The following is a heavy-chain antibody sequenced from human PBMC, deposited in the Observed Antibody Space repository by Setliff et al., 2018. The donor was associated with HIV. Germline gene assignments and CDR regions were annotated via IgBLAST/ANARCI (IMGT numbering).Heavy chain of an antibody. Sequence: GASVKVSCKASEDTFNSYTIHWVRQTPGQGLEWMGRTIPVLSMSNFALKFQGRGSIFADKSTSTAYLWLNGLTSEDTAIYYCATSFGSGVAPFDNWGQGTLVTVSS. J-gene: IGHJ4*02. CDR2: TIPVLSMS. V-gene: IGHV1-69*02. CDR1: EDTFNSYT. CDR3: ATSFGSGVAPFDN. D-gene: IGHD3-10*01.